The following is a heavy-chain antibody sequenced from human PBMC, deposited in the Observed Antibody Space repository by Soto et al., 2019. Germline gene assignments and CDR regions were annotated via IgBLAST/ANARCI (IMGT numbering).Heavy chain of an antibody. CDR2: IYYSGST. D-gene: IGHD5-18*01. J-gene: IGHJ4*02. V-gene: IGHV4-30-4*01. Sequence: SETLCLTCTVSGGSISSGYYYWSWIRQPPGKGLEWIGYIYYSGSTYYNPSLKSRVTISVDTSKNQFSLKLSSVTAADTAVYYCARTRYSYGLFDYWGQGTLVTVSS. CDR3: ARTRYSYGLFDY. CDR1: GGSISSGYYY.